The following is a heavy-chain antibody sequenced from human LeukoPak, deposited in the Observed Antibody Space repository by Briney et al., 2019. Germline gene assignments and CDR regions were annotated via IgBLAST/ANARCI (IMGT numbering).Heavy chain of an antibody. CDR2: ISGTGGST. J-gene: IGHJ4*02. D-gene: IGHD1-26*01. CDR3: TKLNSGSYLFYFDY. Sequence: GGSLRLSCAASGFTFTNYAISWVRQAPGKGLEWVSAISGTGGSTFYADSVKGRFTISRDNSRNTLYLLINSLRAEDTAVYYCTKLNSGSYLFYFDYWGQGTLVTVSS. CDR1: GFTFTNYA. V-gene: IGHV3-23*01.